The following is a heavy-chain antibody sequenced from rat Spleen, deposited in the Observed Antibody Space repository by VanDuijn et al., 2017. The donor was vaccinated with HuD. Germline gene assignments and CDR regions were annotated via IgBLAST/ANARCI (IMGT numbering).Heavy chain of an antibody. J-gene: IGHJ4*01. D-gene: IGHD1-4*01. Sequence: QVQLKESGPGLVQPSETLSLTCTVSGFSLTSYSVSWVRQPSGKGPEWMGRMWYDGDTAYNSALKSRLSISRDTSKSQVFLKMNSRQTESTAIYFCTGDRHSPGVMDAWGQGASVTVSS. CDR1: GFSLTSYS. V-gene: IGHV2-15*01. CDR2: MWYDGDT. CDR3: TGDRHSPGVMDA.